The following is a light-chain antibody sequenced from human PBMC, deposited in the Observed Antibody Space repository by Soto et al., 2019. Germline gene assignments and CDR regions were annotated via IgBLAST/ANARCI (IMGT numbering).Light chain of an antibody. J-gene: IGLJ1*01. CDR2: EVS. CDR1: SSDVGGYDY. V-gene: IGLV2-14*01. Sequence: SALTQPASVSGSPGQSITISCTGTSSDVGGYDYVSWYQLHPGKAPKLMIFEVSNRPSGVSYRFSGSESGNTASLTISGLQAEDEADYFCSSYSISTAYLFGTGTKVTVL. CDR3: SSYSISTAYL.